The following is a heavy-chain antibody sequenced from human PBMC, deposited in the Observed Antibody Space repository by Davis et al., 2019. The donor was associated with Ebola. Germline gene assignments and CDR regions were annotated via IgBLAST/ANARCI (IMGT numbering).Heavy chain of an antibody. J-gene: IGHJ4*02. D-gene: IGHD3-9*01. CDR3: ARGYTFYHISTVYPYYFDL. V-gene: IGHV1-8*01. CDR2: MNPNSGNT. Sequence: ASVKVSCKASGYTFTTSDIHWVRQAAGQGLEWMGWMNPNSGNTAYAQNFQGRVTMTRNTSISAAYIELSSLTSDDTAVYYCARGYTFYHISTVYPYYFDLWGQGTLVIVSS. CDR1: GYTFTTSD.